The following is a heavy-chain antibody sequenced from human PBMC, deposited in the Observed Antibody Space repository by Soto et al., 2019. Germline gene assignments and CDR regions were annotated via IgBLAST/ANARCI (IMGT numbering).Heavy chain of an antibody. J-gene: IGHJ6*02. CDR3: ARPENSSGYCSTYYYYGMDV. V-gene: IGHV1-69*01. Sequence: QVQLVQSGAEVKKPGSSVKVSCKASGGTFSSYAISWVRQAPGQGLEWMGGIIPIFGTANYAQKFQGRVTITADESTSTAYMELSSLRSEDTAVYYCARPENSSGYCSTYYYYGMDVWGQGTTVTVSS. D-gene: IGHD3-22*01. CDR2: IIPIFGTA. CDR1: GGTFSSYA.